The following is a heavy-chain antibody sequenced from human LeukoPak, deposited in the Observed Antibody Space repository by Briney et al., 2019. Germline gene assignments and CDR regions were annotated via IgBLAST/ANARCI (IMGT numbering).Heavy chain of an antibody. Sequence: KPSETLSLTCTVSGGSISSYYWSWIRKPPGKGLEWIGYIYYSGSTNYNPSLKSRVTISVDTSKNQFSLKLSSVTAADTAMYSCAVDYAGGRLYWGQGTLVTVSS. V-gene: IGHV4-59*12. CDR1: GGSISSYY. D-gene: IGHD3-16*01. J-gene: IGHJ4*02. CDR3: AVDYAGGRLY. CDR2: IYYSGST.